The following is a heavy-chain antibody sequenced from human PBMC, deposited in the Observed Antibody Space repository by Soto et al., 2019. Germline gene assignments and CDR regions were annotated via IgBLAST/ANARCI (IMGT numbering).Heavy chain of an antibody. D-gene: IGHD6-19*01. CDR1: GYTFTGYY. J-gene: IGHJ3*02. V-gene: IGHV1-2*04. Sequence: ASVKVSCKASGYTFTGYYMHWVRQAPGQGLEWMGWINPNSGGTNYAQKFQGWVTMTRDTSISTAYMELSRLRSDDTAVYYCARAESSGWSGAFDIWGQGTMVTVSS. CDR3: ARAESSGWSGAFDI. CDR2: INPNSGGT.